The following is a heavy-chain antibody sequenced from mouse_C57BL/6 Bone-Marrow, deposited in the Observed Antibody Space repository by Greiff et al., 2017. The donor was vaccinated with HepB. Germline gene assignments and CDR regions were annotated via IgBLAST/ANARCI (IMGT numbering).Heavy chain of an antibody. CDR1: GYTFTSYG. CDR2: IYPRSGNT. Sequence: QVQLQQSGAELARPGASVKLSCKASGYTFTSYGISWVKQRTGQGLEWIGEIYPRSGNTYYNEKFKGKATLTADKSSSTAYMELRSLTSEDSAVYFCARDGGTWFAYWGQGTLVTVSA. V-gene: IGHV1-81*01. J-gene: IGHJ3*01. D-gene: IGHD1-1*01. CDR3: ARDGGTWFAY.